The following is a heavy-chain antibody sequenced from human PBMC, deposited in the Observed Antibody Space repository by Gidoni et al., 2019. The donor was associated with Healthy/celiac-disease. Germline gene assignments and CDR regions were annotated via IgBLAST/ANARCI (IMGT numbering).Heavy chain of an antibody. V-gene: IGHV4-59*01. Sequence: QVKLQESGPGLVKPSETLTLTCTSSGGSFSSYYWRWIRQPPGKGLEWIGYIYYSGSTNYNPSLKSRVTISVDTSKNQFSLKLSSVTAADTAVYYCASTSSGWYYFDYWGQGTLVTVSS. CDR1: GGSFSSYY. D-gene: IGHD6-19*01. CDR3: ASTSSGWYYFDY. J-gene: IGHJ4*02. CDR2: IYYSGST.